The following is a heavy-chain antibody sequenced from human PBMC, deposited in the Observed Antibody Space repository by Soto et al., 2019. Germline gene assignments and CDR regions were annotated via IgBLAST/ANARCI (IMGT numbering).Heavy chain of an antibody. V-gene: IGHV1-2*06. CDR1: GYTFTDYY. CDR3: ARYNGSGSFDY. CDR2: INPNSGGT. D-gene: IGHD3-10*01. Sequence: QVQLVQSGAEVKKPGASVKVSCKASGYTFTDYYIHWVRQAPGPGLEWMGRINPNSGGTNYAQEFQGRVTMTRDTSISTAYMELSSLRSDDTAFYYCARYNGSGSFDYWGQGSLVTVSS. J-gene: IGHJ4*02.